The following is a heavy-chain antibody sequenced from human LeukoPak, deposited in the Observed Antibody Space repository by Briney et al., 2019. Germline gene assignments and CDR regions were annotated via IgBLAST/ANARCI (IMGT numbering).Heavy chain of an antibody. V-gene: IGHV1-69*05. Sequence: ASVKVSCKASGGTFISYAISWVRQAPGQGLEWMGGIIPIFGTANYAQKFQGRVTITTDESTSTAYMDLSSLRSEDTAVYYCTRVMDIVLIGAMDVWGKGTTVTVSS. D-gene: IGHD2-8*01. CDR2: IIPIFGTA. CDR3: TRVMDIVLIGAMDV. J-gene: IGHJ6*03. CDR1: GGTFISYA.